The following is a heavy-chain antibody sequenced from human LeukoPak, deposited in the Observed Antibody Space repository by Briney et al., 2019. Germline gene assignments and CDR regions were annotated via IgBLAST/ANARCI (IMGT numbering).Heavy chain of an antibody. D-gene: IGHD3-22*01. J-gene: IGHJ4*02. V-gene: IGHV3-23*01. CDR3: AKHSHDGSAPYYEVQFDS. CDR1: GFTFISFA. Sequence: GGTLRLSCAASGFTFISFAMSWVRQAPGKGLEWVSTISRTGAATYYANSVKGRFTISRDNSKNTVYLQMNSLRAEDTAVYYCAKHSHDGSAPYYEVQFDSWGQGTLVTVSS. CDR2: ISRTGAAT.